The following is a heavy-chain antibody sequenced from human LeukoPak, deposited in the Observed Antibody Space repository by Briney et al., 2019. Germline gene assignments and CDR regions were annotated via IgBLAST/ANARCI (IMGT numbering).Heavy chain of an antibody. CDR3: AIDYYDSSGYPWNFQH. CDR2: INPNSGGS. J-gene: IGHJ1*01. V-gene: IGHV1-2*02. CDR1: GYTFTGYY. Sequence: ASVKVSCKASGYTFTGYYMHWVRQAPGQGLEWMGWINPNSGGSNYAQKFQGRVTMTRDTSISTAYMELNRLRSDDTAVYYCAIDYYDSSGYPWNFQHWGQGTLVTVSS. D-gene: IGHD3-22*01.